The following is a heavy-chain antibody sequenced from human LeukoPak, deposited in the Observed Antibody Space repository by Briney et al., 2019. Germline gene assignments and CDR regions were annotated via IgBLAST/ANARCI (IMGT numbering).Heavy chain of an antibody. CDR3: ARVGYCSGGSCYFYWFDP. CDR1: GGTFSSYA. D-gene: IGHD2-15*01. V-gene: IGHV1-69*05. J-gene: IGHJ5*02. Sequence: ASVKVSCKASGGTFSSYAISWVRQAPGQGLEWMGGIIPIFGTANYAQKFQGRVTITTDESTSTAYMELSSLRSEDTAVYYCARVGYCSGGSCYFYWFDPWGQGTLVTVSS. CDR2: IIPIFGTA.